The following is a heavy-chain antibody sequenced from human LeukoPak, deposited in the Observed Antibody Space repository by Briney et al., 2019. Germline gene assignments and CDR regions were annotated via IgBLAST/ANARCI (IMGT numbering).Heavy chain of an antibody. CDR1: GFPFSNYW. V-gene: IGHV3-7*01. J-gene: IGHJ4*02. Sequence: GGSLRLSCTTSGFPFSNYWMNWVRQTPGRGLEWVANINHGSSEKYYLDSVEGRFTISRDNTNNSLYQQMNSLRDDDTAIYYCERWIGGFDYWGQGALVTVSS. CDR2: INHGSSEK. CDR3: ERWIGGFDY. D-gene: IGHD3-10*01.